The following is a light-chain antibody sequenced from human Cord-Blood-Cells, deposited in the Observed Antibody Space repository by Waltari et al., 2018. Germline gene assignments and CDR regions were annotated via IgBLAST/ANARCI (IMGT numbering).Light chain of an antibody. J-gene: IGKJ4*01. Sequence: IQLTHSPSSLPASVGDRVTITCRASQGISSYLAWYQQKPGKAPKLLIYAASTLQSGVPSTFSGSGSGTDFPLTSCSLQPEDFATQYLQQLNSYPLPFGGGTKVEIK. CDR1: QGISSY. V-gene: IGKV1-9*01. CDR3: QQLNSYPLP. CDR2: AAS.